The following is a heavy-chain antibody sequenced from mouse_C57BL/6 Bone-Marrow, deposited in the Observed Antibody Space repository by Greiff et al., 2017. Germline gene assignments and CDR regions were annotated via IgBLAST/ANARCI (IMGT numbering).Heavy chain of an antibody. CDR1: GYAFTNYL. CDR3: SSSSTAVVATDC. Sequence: QVQLQQSGAELVRPGTSVKVSCKASGYAFTNYLIEWVKQRPGQGLEWIGEINPGSGGTNYNEKFKGKATLTADKSSSTAYMQLSSLTSEDSAVCFCSSSSTAVVATDCWGQGTTLTVSS. D-gene: IGHD1-1*01. J-gene: IGHJ2*01. CDR2: INPGSGGT. V-gene: IGHV1-54*01.